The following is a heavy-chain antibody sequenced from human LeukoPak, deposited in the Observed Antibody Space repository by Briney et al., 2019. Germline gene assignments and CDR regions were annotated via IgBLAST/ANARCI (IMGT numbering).Heavy chain of an antibody. Sequence: GGSLRLSCAASGFTLSSYSMHWVRQAPGKGLEFVSAISKNGRNTYYGNSMKGRFTISRDISKNTLYLQMGSLRPEDMAVYYCVRVDSGSACASWGQGILVTVSS. D-gene: IGHD6-19*01. V-gene: IGHV3-64*01. CDR3: VRVDSGSACAS. CDR2: ISKNGRNT. J-gene: IGHJ1*01. CDR1: GFTLSSYS.